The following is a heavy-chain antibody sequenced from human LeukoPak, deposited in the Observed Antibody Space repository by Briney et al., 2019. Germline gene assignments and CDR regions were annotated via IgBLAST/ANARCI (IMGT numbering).Heavy chain of an antibody. Sequence: GGSLRLSCAASGFTFSSYAMHWVRQAPGKGLEWVAVISYDGSNKYYADSVTGRFTISRDNSKNTLYLQMNSLRAEDTAVYYCARGSTAFGSSSWYFDYWGQGTLVTVSS. CDR2: ISYDGSNK. J-gene: IGHJ4*02. D-gene: IGHD6-13*01. CDR1: GFTFSSYA. CDR3: ARGSTAFGSSSWYFDY. V-gene: IGHV3-30-3*01.